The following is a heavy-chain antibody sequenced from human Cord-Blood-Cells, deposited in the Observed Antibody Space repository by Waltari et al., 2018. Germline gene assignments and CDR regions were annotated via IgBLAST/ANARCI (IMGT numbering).Heavy chain of an antibody. CDR2: MNPNSGNT. CDR1: GYTFTSYD. V-gene: IGHV1-8*01. CDR3: ARGASRFYYYDSSGYYYY. D-gene: IGHD3-22*01. Sequence: QVQLVQSGAEVKKPGASVKVSCKASGYTFTSYDINWVRQATGHGVEWMGWMNPNSGNTGYAQKFQGRVTMTRNTSISTAYMELSSLRSEDTAVYYCARGASRFYYYDSSGYYYYWGQGTLVTVSS. J-gene: IGHJ4*02.